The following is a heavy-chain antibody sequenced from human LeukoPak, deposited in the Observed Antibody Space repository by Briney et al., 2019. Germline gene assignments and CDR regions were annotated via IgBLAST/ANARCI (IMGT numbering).Heavy chain of an antibody. Sequence: SETLSLTCTVSGASISSYYWSWIRQPAGKGLEWIGRIYTSRSTNYNPSLKSRVTMSVDTSKNQFSLKLSSVTAADTAVYYCARADLYYYGSGRYTWFDPGGQGTLVTVSS. CDR2: IYTSRST. D-gene: IGHD3-10*01. V-gene: IGHV4-4*07. J-gene: IGHJ5*02. CDR3: ARADLYYYGSGRYTWFDP. CDR1: GASISSYY.